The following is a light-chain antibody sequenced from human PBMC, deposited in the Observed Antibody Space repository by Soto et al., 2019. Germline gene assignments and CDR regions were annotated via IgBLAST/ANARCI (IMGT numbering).Light chain of an antibody. J-gene: IGKJ4*01. CDR3: QQFNSYPLT. CDR1: RGISSA. CDR2: DAS. V-gene: IGKV1-13*02. Sequence: ALQLTQSPSSLSASVGDRVTITCRASRGISSALGWYQQRAGKAPNLLIYDASRLESGVPSRTDFTLTISSLQPEDFATYYCQQFNSYPLTFGGGTKVEIK.